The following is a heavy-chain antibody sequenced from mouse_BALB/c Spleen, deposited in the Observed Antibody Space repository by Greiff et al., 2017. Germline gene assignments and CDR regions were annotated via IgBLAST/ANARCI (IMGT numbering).Heavy chain of an antibody. CDR2: INPGSGGT. D-gene: IGHD2-10*01. CDR3: ARKAYYGKTPFAY. Sequence: QVQLKESGAELVRPGTSVKVSCKASGYAFTNYLIEWVKQRPGQGLEWIGVINPGSGGTNYNEKFKGKATLTADKSSSTAYMQLSSLTSDDSAVYFCARKAYYGKTPFAYWGQGTLVTVSA. J-gene: IGHJ3*01. V-gene: IGHV1-54*01. CDR1: GYAFTNYL.